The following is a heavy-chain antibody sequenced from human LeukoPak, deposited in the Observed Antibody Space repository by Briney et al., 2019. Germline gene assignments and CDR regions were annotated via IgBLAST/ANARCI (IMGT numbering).Heavy chain of an antibody. D-gene: IGHD4-17*01. CDR3: ARGGTMTTVPL. Sequence: PSETLSLTCTVSGGSINNYYWNWTRQPPGKGLELIGYIYYSVSGGGTNYNPSLKSRVTISADTSKNQFSLKLSSVTAADTAVYYCARGGTMTTVPLWGQGTLVTVSS. CDR2: IYYSVSGGGT. J-gene: IGHJ4*02. V-gene: IGHV4-59*08. CDR1: GGSINNYY.